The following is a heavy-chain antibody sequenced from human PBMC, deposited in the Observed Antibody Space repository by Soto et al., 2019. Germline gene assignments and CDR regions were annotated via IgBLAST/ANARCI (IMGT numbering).Heavy chain of an antibody. J-gene: IGHJ4*02. CDR3: ARVYHFHAVAPFDY. D-gene: IGHD2-15*01. Sequence: QVQLVESGGGVVQPGRSLRLSCAASGFTFGDYAMHWVRQAPGKGLEWVALISYDGSNRFYADSLKGRFTISRDNSKSTLYLQMNSLRADDTAVYSWARVYHFHAVAPFDYWGLGTLVTVSS. V-gene: IGHV3-30-3*01. CDR1: GFTFGDYA. CDR2: ISYDGSNR.